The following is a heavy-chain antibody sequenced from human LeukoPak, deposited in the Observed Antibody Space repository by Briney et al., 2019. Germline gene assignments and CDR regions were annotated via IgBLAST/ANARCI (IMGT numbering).Heavy chain of an antibody. CDR1: GYTFTGYY. Sequence: ASVKVSCKASGYTFTGYYMHWVRQAPGQGLEWMGWINPNSGGTNYAQKFQGRVTMTRDTSISTAYMELSRLRSDDTAVYYCARVRDLDCSSTSCYRGNYYYHYGMDVWGQGTTVTVSS. CDR2: INPNSGGT. CDR3: ARVRDLDCSSTSCYRGNYYYHYGMDV. J-gene: IGHJ6*02. D-gene: IGHD2-2*02. V-gene: IGHV1-2*02.